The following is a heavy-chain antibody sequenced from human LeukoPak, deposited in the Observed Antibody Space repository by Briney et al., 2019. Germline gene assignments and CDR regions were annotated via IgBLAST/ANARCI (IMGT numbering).Heavy chain of an antibody. CDR3: AKESESYDSSGSTFAY. Sequence: GGSLRLSCAASGFTFSSYGMDWVRKAPGKGLEWVAFIRYDGSNKYYADSVKGRFTISRDYSKNTLYLQMNSLRAEDTAVYYSAKESESYDSSGSTFAYWGQGTLVTVSS. D-gene: IGHD3-22*01. V-gene: IGHV3-30*02. J-gene: IGHJ4*02. CDR2: IRYDGSNK. CDR1: GFTFSSYG.